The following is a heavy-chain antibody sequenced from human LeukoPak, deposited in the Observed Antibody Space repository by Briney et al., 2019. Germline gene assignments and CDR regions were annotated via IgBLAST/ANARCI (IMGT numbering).Heavy chain of an antibody. D-gene: IGHD3-16*01. CDR1: GGSVSSGSYY. CDR2: IYYSGST. J-gene: IGHJ4*02. V-gene: IGHV4-61*01. CDR3: AREDEGGAYFDY. Sequence: SETLSLTCTVSGGSVSSGSYYWSWIRQPPGKGLEWIGYIYYSGSTNYNPSLKSRVTISVDTPKNQFSLKLSSVTAADTAVYYCAREDEGGAYFDYWGQGTLVTVSS.